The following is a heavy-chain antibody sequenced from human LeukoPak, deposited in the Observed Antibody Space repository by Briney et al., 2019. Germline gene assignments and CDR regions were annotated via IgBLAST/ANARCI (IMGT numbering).Heavy chain of an antibody. D-gene: IGHD3-9*01. V-gene: IGHV1-18*01. CDR2: ISAYNGNT. Sequence: ASVKVSCKASGGSFSNYTISWVRQAPGQGLEWMGWISAYNGNTNYAQKLQGRVTMTTDTSTSTAYMELRSLRSDDTAVYYCALLRYFDWLVYWGQGTLVTVSS. CDR3: ALLRYFDWLVY. J-gene: IGHJ4*02. CDR1: GGSFSNYT.